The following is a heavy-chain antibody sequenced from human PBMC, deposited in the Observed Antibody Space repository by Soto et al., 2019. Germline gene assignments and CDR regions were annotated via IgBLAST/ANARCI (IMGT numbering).Heavy chain of an antibody. CDR1: GYTFTSYG. CDR3: ARGGTKTADDYDDYDVVAPPWFDP. J-gene: IGHJ5*02. D-gene: IGHD4-17*01. CDR2: ISAYNGNT. V-gene: IGHV1-18*01. Sequence: QVQLVQSGAEVKKPGASVKVSCKASGYTFTSYGISWVRQAPGQGLEWMGWISAYNGNTNYAQKLQGRVTMTTDTSTSTAYMERRSLRSDDTAVYYCARGGTKTADDYDDYDVVAPPWFDPWGQGTLVTVSS.